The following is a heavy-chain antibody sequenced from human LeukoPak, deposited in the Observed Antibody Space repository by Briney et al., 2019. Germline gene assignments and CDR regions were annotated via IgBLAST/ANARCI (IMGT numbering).Heavy chain of an antibody. CDR2: IYTGDSAT. D-gene: IGHD3-3*01. Sequence: GESLKISCKGSGYSFTSYWIGRVRQQPGKGLEWMGAIYTGDSATSSGPSFQGQVAISADKSISTAYLQWSSLKASYTAMYYCSRLLAWSQYYVDYWGQETLVTVSS. CDR1: GYSFTSYW. V-gene: IGHV5-51*01. J-gene: IGHJ4*02. CDR3: SRLLAWSQYYVDY.